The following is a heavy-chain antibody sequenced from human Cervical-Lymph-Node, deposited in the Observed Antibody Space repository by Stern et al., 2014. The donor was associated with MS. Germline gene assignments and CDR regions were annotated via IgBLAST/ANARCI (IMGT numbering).Heavy chain of an antibody. CDR1: GYTFAGYG. Sequence: VQLGESGGEVKKPGASVKVSCKASGYTFAGYGITWVRQAPGQGLEWMGWINAYNGNTNYAQKRQDRVTMTTDTPTSIAYLELKGLRSDDTAVYYCARSYGSGIYGMDVWGQGTTVIVSS. CDR2: INAYNGNT. V-gene: IGHV1-18*01. J-gene: IGHJ6*02. CDR3: ARSYGSGIYGMDV. D-gene: IGHD3-10*01.